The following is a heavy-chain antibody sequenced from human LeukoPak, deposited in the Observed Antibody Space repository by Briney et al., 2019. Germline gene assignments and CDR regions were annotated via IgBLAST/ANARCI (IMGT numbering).Heavy chain of an antibody. CDR2: INHSGST. Sequence: SETLSLTCAVYGGSFSGYYWSWIRQPPGKGLGWIGEINHSGSTNYNPSLKSRVTISVDTSKNQFSLKLSSVTAADTAVYYCARGLTYYDILTGYYEYYFDYWGQGTLVTASS. CDR3: ARGLTYYDILTGYYEYYFDY. D-gene: IGHD3-9*01. V-gene: IGHV4-34*01. CDR1: GGSFSGYY. J-gene: IGHJ4*02.